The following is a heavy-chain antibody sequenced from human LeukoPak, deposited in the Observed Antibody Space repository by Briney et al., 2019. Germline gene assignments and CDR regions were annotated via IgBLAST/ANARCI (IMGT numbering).Heavy chain of an antibody. J-gene: IGHJ5*02. CDR1: GFTVSSNY. CDR3: ARLLVVSWFDP. V-gene: IGHV3-66*02. Sequence: GGSLRLSCAASGFTVSSNYMSWVRQAPGKGLEWVSVIYSGGSTYYADSVKGRFTITRDNSKNTLYLQMNSLRAEDAAVYYCARLLVVSWFDPWGQGTLVTVSS. CDR2: IYSGGST. D-gene: IGHD3-22*01.